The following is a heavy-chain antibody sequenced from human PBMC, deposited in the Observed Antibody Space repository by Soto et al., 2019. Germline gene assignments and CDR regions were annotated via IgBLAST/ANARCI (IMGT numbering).Heavy chain of an antibody. Sequence: SETLSVTCAVSGGSISSSNWWSWVRQPPGKGLEWIGEIYHSGGTNYNPSLKSRVTISVDKSKNQFSLKLSSVTAADTAVYYCARWEDYYYYGIDVLGQGTTVTVSS. CDR2: IYHSGGT. CDR3: ARWEDYYYYGIDV. J-gene: IGHJ6*02. CDR1: GGSISSSNW. V-gene: IGHV4-4*02. D-gene: IGHD1-26*01.